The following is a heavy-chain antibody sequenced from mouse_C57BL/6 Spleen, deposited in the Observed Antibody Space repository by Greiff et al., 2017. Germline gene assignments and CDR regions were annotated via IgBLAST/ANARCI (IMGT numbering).Heavy chain of an antibody. CDR1: GYTFTSYW. CDR3: AREIGDGDY. D-gene: IGHD2-3*01. Sequence: QVHVKQPGAELVKPGASVKMSCKASGYTFTSYWITWVKQRPGQGLEWIGDIYPGSGSTNYNEKFKSKATLTVDTSSSTAYRQLSSLTAEDSAVYYCAREIGDGDYWGQGTTLTVSS. J-gene: IGHJ2*01. V-gene: IGHV1-55*01. CDR2: IYPGSGST.